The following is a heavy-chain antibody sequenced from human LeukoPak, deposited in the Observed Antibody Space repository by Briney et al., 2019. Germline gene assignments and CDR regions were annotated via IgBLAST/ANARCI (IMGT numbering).Heavy chain of an antibody. CDR1: GYTFTSYG. CDR2: IIPIFGTA. J-gene: IGHJ4*02. V-gene: IGHV1-69*06. CDR3: ATGRHGYSYGNDY. D-gene: IGHD5-18*01. Sequence: SVKVSCKASGYTFTSYGISWVRQAPGQGLEWMGGIIPIFGTANYAQKFQGRVTITADKSTSTAYMELSSLRSEDTAVYYCATGRHGYSYGNDYWGQETLVTVSS.